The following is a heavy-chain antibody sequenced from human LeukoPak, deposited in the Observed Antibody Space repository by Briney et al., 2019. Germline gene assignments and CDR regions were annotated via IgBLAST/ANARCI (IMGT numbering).Heavy chain of an antibody. CDR2: LYHPDST. V-gene: IGHV4-38-2*01. CDR1: GYPINNAYY. Sequence: PSETLSLTCGVSGYPINNAYYWVWIRQPPGKGLEWIGSLYHPDSTYYNPSLKSRVTISVDTSKNQFSLKLSSVTAADTAVYYCARGREQLGDIDYWGQGTLVTVSS. J-gene: IGHJ4*02. CDR3: ARGREQLGDIDY. D-gene: IGHD6-6*01.